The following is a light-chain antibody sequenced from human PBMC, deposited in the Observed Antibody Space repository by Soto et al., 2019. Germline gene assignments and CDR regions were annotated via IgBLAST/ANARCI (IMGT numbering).Light chain of an antibody. V-gene: IGLV1-40*01. Sequence: QSVLTQPPSVSGAPGQRVTISCTGSSSNIGAGYDVHWYQQLPGTAPKLLIYGNSNRPSGVPDRFSGSKSGTSASLAITGLQAEDEDHYYCQSYESSLSGYVLGTGTKVTV. J-gene: IGLJ1*01. CDR3: QSYESSLSGYV. CDR1: SSNIGAGYD. CDR2: GNS.